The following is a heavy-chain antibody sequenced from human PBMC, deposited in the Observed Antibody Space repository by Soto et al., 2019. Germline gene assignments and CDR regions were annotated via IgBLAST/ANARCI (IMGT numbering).Heavy chain of an antibody. CDR3: ARDKRDLRFLEWSYYFDF. CDR1: GFTFSSYA. CDR2: ISYDGSNK. V-gene: IGHV3-30-3*01. Sequence: PGGSLRLSCAASGFTFSSYAMHWVRQAPGKGLEWVAVISYDGSNKYYADSVKGRFTISRDNSKNTLYLQMNSLRAEDTAVYYCARDKRDLRFLEWSYYFDFWGQGPRVTVSS. D-gene: IGHD3-3*01. J-gene: IGHJ4*02.